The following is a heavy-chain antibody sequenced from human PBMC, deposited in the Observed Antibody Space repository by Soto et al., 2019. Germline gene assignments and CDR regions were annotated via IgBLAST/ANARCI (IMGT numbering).Heavy chain of an antibody. V-gene: IGHV1-46*01. J-gene: IGHJ6*02. CDR3: AREGLTSVVSPFYYGMDV. CDR1: GYTFTTYY. CDR2: INTSAGST. D-gene: IGHD4-17*01. Sequence: ASVKVSCKASGYTFTTYYMHWVRQAPGQGLEWLGVINTSAGSTTYAQRFQGRVTMTRDTSMSTVYMELSRLRSEDAAMYYCAREGLTSVVSPFYYGMDVWG.